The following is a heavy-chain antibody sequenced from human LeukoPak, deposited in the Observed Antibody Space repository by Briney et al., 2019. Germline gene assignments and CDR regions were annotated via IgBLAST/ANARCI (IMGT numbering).Heavy chain of an antibody. Sequence: GGSLRLSCAASGFNFANHAMSWVRQTPGKGLEWVSAISGGGDITYYADSVTGRFTISRDNSKDTLFLQMYSLRPGDTAVYYCVREDTPATANYWGQGTLVTISS. CDR2: ISGGGDIT. V-gene: IGHV3-23*01. D-gene: IGHD2-21*02. J-gene: IGHJ4*02. CDR3: VREDTPATANY. CDR1: GFNFANHA.